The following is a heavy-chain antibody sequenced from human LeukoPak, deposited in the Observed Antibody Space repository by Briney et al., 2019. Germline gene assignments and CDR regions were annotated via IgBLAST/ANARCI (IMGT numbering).Heavy chain of an antibody. V-gene: IGHV5-51*01. J-gene: IGHJ4*02. Sequence: GESLKISCKGSGYRFSNYWIGWVRQMPGKGLEWMGIIYPGASDFFTGASDTRYSPSFEGQVTFSADMSINTAYLQWSSLRASDSGIYYCARERGGSGYDSGLDFDYWGQGTLVTVSS. D-gene: IGHD5-12*01. CDR3: ARERGGSGYDSGLDFDY. CDR2: IYPGASDFFTGASDT. CDR1: GYRFSNYW.